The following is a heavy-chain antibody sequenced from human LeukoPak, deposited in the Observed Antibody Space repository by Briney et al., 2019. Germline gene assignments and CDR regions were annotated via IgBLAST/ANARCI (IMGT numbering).Heavy chain of an antibody. CDR1: VFTFSCYW. V-gene: IGHV3-7*01. Sequence: PGVTLRFYSAASVFTFSCYWMNWVRQAPGMGLEGLANIKQDGNEKHYEDSVKGRFSISRDNAKNSLYLQMDSLRAEDTAVYYCAKEGAYPIITYDSWGQGALVTVSS. CDR2: IKQDGNEK. D-gene: IGHD3-10*01. CDR3: AKEGAYPIITYDS. J-gene: IGHJ5*01.